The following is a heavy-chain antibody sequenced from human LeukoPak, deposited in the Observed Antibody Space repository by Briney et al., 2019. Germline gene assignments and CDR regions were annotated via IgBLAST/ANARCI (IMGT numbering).Heavy chain of an antibody. Sequence: PGGSLRLSCAASGFTFNSYAMHWVRQAPGKGLEWVAVISYDGSNKYYADSVKGRFTISRDNSKNTLYLQMNSLRAEDTAMYYCAKDPFDYWGQGTLVTVSS. V-gene: IGHV3-30-3*01. J-gene: IGHJ4*02. CDR3: AKDPFDY. CDR2: ISYDGSNK. CDR1: GFTFNSYA.